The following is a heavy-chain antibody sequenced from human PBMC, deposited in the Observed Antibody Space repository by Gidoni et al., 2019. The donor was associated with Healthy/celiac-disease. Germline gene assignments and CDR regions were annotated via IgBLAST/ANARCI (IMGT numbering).Heavy chain of an antibody. Sequence: QVQLVEPGGGVVQPGRSLRRSWAASGFPFSSYGMHWVPQAPGKGLEWVAVISYDGSNKYYADSVKGRFTTSRDNSKNTLYLQMNSLRGEDTAVYYCAKDLGATTYYYYGMDVWGQGTTVTVSS. CDR2: ISYDGSNK. V-gene: IGHV3-30*18. CDR1: GFPFSSYG. J-gene: IGHJ6*02. CDR3: AKDLGATTYYYYGMDV. D-gene: IGHD5-12*01.